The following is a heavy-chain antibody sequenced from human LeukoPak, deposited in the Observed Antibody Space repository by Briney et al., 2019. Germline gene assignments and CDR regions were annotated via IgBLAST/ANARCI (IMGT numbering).Heavy chain of an antibody. CDR1: GFTFSSYS. V-gene: IGHV3-48*01. J-gene: IGHJ3*02. D-gene: IGHD3-22*01. Sequence: GGSLRLSCAASGFTFSSYSMNWVRQAPGKGLEWISYITPSSSSIYYADSVKGRFTISRDNAKNSLYLQMNSLRAEDTAVYYCARDHHRRLYDSQARDTFDIWGQGTMVTVSS. CDR2: ITPSSSSI. CDR3: ARDHHRRLYDSQARDTFDI.